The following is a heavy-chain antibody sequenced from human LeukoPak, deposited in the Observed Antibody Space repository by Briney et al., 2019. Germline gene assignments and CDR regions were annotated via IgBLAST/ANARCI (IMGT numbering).Heavy chain of an antibody. CDR1: GYTFTSYD. V-gene: IGHV1-8*01. D-gene: IGHD3-10*01. J-gene: IGHJ5*02. CDR2: MNPNSGNT. CDR3: ARQRRLLWFGELLRSNDRNWFDP. Sequence: ASVKVSCKASGYTFTSYDINWVRQATGQGLEWMGWMNPNSGNTGYAQKFQGRVTITRNTSISTAYMELSSLRSEDTAVYYCARQRRLLWFGELLRSNDRNWFDPWGQGTLVTVSS.